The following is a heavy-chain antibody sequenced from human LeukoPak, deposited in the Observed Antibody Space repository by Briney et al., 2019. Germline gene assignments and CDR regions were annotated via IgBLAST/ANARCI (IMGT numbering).Heavy chain of an antibody. V-gene: IGHV4-59*08. CDR3: ARLPYYYDSSGYPDADYMDV. J-gene: IGHJ6*03. CDR1: GGSISSYY. D-gene: IGHD3-22*01. CDR2: IYYSGST. Sequence: SETLSLTCTVSGGSISSYYWGWIRQPPGKGLEWIGYIYYSGSTNYNPSLKSRVTISVDTSKNQFSLKLSSVTAADTAVYYCARLPYYYDSSGYPDADYMDVWGKGTTVTVSS.